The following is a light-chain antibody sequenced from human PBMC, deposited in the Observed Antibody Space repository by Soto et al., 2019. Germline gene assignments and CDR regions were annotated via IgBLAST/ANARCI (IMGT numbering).Light chain of an antibody. V-gene: IGKV2-30*01. CDR3: MQGTHWPPLT. CDR1: QSLVYSDGNTY. J-gene: IGKJ5*01. CDR2: DVS. Sequence: DVVLTQSPLSLPVTLGQPASISCRSSQSLVYSDGNTYLNWFQQRPGRSPRRLIYDVSNRDSGVPDRFSGSGSGTHFTLKITRVEAEDVGVYYCMQGTHWPPLTFGQGTRLEIK.